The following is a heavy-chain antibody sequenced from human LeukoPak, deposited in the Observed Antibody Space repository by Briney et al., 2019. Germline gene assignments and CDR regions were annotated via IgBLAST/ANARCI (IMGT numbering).Heavy chain of an antibody. CDR1: GFTFSTYS. V-gene: IGHV3-21*06. D-gene: IGHD2-2*01. CDR2: ISRRSKYI. CDR3: ARAFDTSWDYYYMDV. J-gene: IGHJ6*03. Sequence: GSLRLSCAASGFTFSTYSMNWVRQAPGKGLEWVSSISRRSKYIYHADSVKGRFTISRDDAKNSLYLQMNSLRADDTAVYYCARAFDTSWDYYYMDVWGKGTTVTVSS.